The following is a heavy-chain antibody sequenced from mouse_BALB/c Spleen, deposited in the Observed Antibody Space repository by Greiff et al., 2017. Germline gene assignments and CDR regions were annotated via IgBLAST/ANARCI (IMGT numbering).Heavy chain of an antibody. Sequence: DVKLQESGGGLVKPGGSLKLSCAASGFTFSSYAMSWVRQTPEKRLEWVASISSGGSTYYPDSVKGRFTISRDNARNILYLQMSSLRSEDTAMYYCARGRITTASAWFAYWGQGTLVTVSA. D-gene: IGHD1-2*01. CDR2: ISSGGST. CDR1: GFTFSSYA. J-gene: IGHJ3*01. V-gene: IGHV5-6-5*01. CDR3: ARGRITTASAWFAY.